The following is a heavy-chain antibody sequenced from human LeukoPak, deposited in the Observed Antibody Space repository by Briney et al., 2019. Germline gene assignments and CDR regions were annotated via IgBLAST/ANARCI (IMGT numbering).Heavy chain of an antibody. V-gene: IGHV4-31*03. CDR2: IYYSGST. CDR3: ARDTYYYDSSGYYYLVFDY. CDR1: GGSINSYY. J-gene: IGHJ4*02. D-gene: IGHD3-22*01. Sequence: SETLSLTCTVSGGSINSYYWSWIRQHPGKGLEWIGYIYYSGSTYYNPSLKSRVTISVDTSKNQFSLKLSSVTAADTAVYYCARDTYYYDSSGYYYLVFDYWGQGTLVTVSS.